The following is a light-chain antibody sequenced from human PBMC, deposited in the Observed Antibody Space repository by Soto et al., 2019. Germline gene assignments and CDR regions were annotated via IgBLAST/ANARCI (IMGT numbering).Light chain of an antibody. J-gene: IGLJ3*02. Sequence: QSALTQPASVSGSPGQSITISCSGTSGDVGSYNLVSWYQQIPGKAPKLVIYEGYKRPSGVSHRFSASKSGKTASLTISGLQDEDEASYYCSSYADTWVFGGGTQLTVL. CDR2: EGY. V-gene: IGLV2-23*01. CDR1: SGDVGSYNL. CDR3: SSYADTWV.